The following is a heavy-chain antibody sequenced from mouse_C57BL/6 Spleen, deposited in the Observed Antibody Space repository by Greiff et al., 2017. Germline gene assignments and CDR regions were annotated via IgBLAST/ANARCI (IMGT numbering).Heavy chain of an antibody. CDR2: IDPENGDT. Sequence: EVKLQESGAELVRPGASVKLSCTASGFNIKDDYMPWVKQRPEQGLEWIGWIDPENGDTEYASKFQGKATITAATSSNTAYLQLSSLTSEDTAVYYCTRRGYDGGGYWGKGTTLTVSS. CDR3: TRRGYDGGGY. V-gene: IGHV14-4*01. J-gene: IGHJ2*01. CDR1: GFNIKDDY. D-gene: IGHD2-2*01.